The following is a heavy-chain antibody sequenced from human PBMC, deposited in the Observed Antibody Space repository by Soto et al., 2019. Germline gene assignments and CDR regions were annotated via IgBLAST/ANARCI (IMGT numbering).Heavy chain of an antibody. J-gene: IGHJ4*02. D-gene: IGHD2-8*01. CDR3: AITLSRYCSNGVCYAPSFDF. CDR1: GGSIRSGDYY. CDR2: IYYSGST. V-gene: IGHV4-30-4*01. Sequence: PSETLSLTCTVSGGSIRSGDYYWSWIRQPPGKGLEWIGYIYYSGSTYYNPSLKSRVTISVDTSKNHFSLKLSSVTAADTAVYYCAITLSRYCSNGVCYAPSFDFWGQGTLVTVSS.